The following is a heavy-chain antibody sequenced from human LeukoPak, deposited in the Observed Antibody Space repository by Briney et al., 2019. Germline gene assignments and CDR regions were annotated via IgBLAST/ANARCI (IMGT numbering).Heavy chain of an antibody. CDR3: TTTEGRAAGGTGFDY. D-gene: IGHD6-13*01. CDR2: IRSKANSYPT. Sequence: GGSLRLSCAASGFTFSNYGMHWVRHASGKGLEWVCRIRSKANSYPTAYAPSVKGRVTISTHDSKNTAYLQMNSLKTEDTAVYYCTTTEGRAAGGTGFDYWGQGTLVTVSS. J-gene: IGHJ4*02. V-gene: IGHV3-73*01. CDR1: GFTFSNYG.